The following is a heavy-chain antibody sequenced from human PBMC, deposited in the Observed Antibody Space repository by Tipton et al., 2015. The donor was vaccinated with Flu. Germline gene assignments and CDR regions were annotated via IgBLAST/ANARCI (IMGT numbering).Heavy chain of an antibody. J-gene: IGHJ4*02. V-gene: IGHV3-7*01. CDR3: VRDGGGNYFSAGYY. CDR2: INQGGSER. Sequence: SLRLSCAASGFRFSDFWMTWVRQAPGKGLEWVANINQGGSERNYVDSVKGRFTISRDNAKNSLHLQMDSLTAEDTAVYYCVRDGGGNYFSAGYYGGQGDLVSVSS. CDR1: GFRFSDFW. D-gene: IGHD1-26*01.